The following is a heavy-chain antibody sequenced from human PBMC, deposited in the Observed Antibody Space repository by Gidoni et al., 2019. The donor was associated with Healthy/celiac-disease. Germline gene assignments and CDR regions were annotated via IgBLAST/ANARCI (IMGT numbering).Heavy chain of an antibody. J-gene: IGHJ4*02. V-gene: IGHV3-9*01. CDR1: GFTFDDYA. Sequence: EVQLVESVGGLVQPGRSLRLSCAASGFTFDDYAMHWVRQAPGKGLEWVSGISWNSGSIGYADSVKGRFTISRDNAKNSLYLQMNSLRAEDTALYYCAKDMDESVDTAMVVDYWGQGTLVTVSS. D-gene: IGHD5-18*01. CDR3: AKDMDESVDTAMVVDY. CDR2: ISWNSGSI.